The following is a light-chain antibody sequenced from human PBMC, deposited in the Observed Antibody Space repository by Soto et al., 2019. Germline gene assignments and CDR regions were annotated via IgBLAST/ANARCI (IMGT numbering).Light chain of an antibody. J-gene: IGLJ2*01. V-gene: IGLV7-46*01. Sequence: QAVVTQEPSLTVSPGGTVPLTCGPSSGSVTSGHSPYWFHQKPGQVPRTLIYDATNKHSWTPARFSVSLLGGKAALTLSGAQPEDEAYYYTLSSFGGALVVFGEGTKLTVL. CDR3: LSSFGGALVV. CDR2: DAT. CDR1: SGSVTSGHS.